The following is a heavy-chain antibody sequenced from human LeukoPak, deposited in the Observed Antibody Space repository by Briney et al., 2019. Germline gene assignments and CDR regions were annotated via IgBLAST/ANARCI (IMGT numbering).Heavy chain of an antibody. Sequence: SGGSLRLSCVASGFTFSTYAMSWVRQAPGKGLEWVSAISGSGGSTYYADSVKGRFTISRDNSKNTLYLQMNSLRAEDTAVYYCAKDPFTWNDGNGDYWGQGTLVTVSS. CDR2: ISGSGGST. CDR1: GFTFSTYA. D-gene: IGHD1-1*01. J-gene: IGHJ4*02. CDR3: AKDPFTWNDGNGDY. V-gene: IGHV3-23*01.